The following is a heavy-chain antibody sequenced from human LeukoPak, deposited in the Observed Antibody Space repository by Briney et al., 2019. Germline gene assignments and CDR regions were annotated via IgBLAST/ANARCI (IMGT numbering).Heavy chain of an antibody. CDR3: ARGETGYDFWSGYYTGFWYFDL. Sequence: SETLSLTCTVSGGSISSYYWSWIRQPGGRGLEWIGRIYTSGSTNYNPSHKSRVTMSVDTSKNQFSMKLSSVTAADSALYYCARGETGYDFWSGYYTGFWYFDLWGRGTLVTVSS. J-gene: IGHJ2*01. D-gene: IGHD3-3*01. V-gene: IGHV4-4*07. CDR1: GGSISSYY. CDR2: IYTSGST.